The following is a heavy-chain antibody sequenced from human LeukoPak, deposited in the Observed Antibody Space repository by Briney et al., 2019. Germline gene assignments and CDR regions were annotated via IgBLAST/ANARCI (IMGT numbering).Heavy chain of an antibody. CDR2: IKQDGSEK. CDR3: ARDCCGSGGLHY. J-gene: IGHJ4*02. V-gene: IGHV3-7*01. D-gene: IGHD6-19*01. Sequence: GGSLRLSCATSGFTLSTYWMSWVRQAPGKGLEWVANIKQDGSEKYYVDSVKGRFTISRDNAKNSLYLQMNSLRVEDTAVYYCARDCCGSGGLHYWGQGTLVTVSS. CDR1: GFTLSTYW.